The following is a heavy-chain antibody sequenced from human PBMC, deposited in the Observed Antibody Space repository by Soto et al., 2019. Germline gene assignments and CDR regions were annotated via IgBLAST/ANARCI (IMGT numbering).Heavy chain of an antibody. J-gene: IGHJ4*02. CDR1: GVTISYGGYS. CDR2: ISHVETT. D-gene: IGHD3-3*01. V-gene: IGHV4-30-2*06. CDR3: ARGGGYDSFDF. Sequence: SETLSLTCSVSGVTISYGGYSWSWIRQSPGKGLEWLGYISHVETTYYNPSFQSRLSLSIDRTRNQFSLGLSSMTAADKAVYYCARGGGYDSFDFWGQGIQVTVSS.